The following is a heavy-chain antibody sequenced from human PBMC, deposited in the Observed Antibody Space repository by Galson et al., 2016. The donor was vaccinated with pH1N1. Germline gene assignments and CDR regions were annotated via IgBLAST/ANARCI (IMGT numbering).Heavy chain of an antibody. Sequence: SVKVSCKASGYTFISYDISWVRQAPGQGLEWMGRISTLFGTANYAQNFMGRVTISADASTGTAYMELTNLTSQDTAVYFCAREGANYYGSDGMDVWGQGTTVTVSS. CDR3: AREGANYYGSDGMDV. J-gene: IGHJ6*02. CDR1: GYTFISYD. CDR2: ISTLFGTA. V-gene: IGHV1-69*13. D-gene: IGHD3-10*01.